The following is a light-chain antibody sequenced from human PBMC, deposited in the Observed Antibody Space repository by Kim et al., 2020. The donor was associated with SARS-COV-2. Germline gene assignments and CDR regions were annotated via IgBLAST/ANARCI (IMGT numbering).Light chain of an antibody. CDR2: GKN. CDR1: SHRRFA. J-gene: IGLJ1*01. Sequence: VALGQTVRITCQGDSHRRFAASWYQQKQGQAPILVIYGKNKRPSGIPARFSGSSSGNTASLTITGAQAEDEADYHCDSRDSINNQVFGTGTKVTVL. V-gene: IGLV3-19*01. CDR3: DSRDSINNQV.